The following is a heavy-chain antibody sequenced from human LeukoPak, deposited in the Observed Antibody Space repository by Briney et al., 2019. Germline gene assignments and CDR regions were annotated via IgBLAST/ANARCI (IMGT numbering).Heavy chain of an antibody. CDR2: IYYSGTT. CDR1: GDSISSNSYY. V-gene: IGHV4-39*01. Sequence: SETLSLTCTVSGDSISSNSYYWGWIRQPPGKGLQWIGSIYYSGTTYCNPSLKSRVTISVDASKNQFSLKLGSVTAADTAVYYCARHLVGAAEFHYWGQGTLVTVSS. CDR3: ARHLVGAAEFHY. D-gene: IGHD1-26*01. J-gene: IGHJ4*02.